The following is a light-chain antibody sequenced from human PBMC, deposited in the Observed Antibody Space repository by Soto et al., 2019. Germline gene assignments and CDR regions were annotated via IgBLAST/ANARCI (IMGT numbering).Light chain of an antibody. CDR2: GAS. CDR3: QQYGTSRTYI. V-gene: IGKV3-20*01. Sequence: VMTQFPATLSVSPGERATLSCRASQSINSAYLAWYQQKPGQAPRLLIYGASNRATGIPDRFSGSGSGTDFTLSITRLEPEDFAVYYCQQYGTSRTYILGQGTKVDIK. J-gene: IGKJ2*01. CDR1: QSINSAY.